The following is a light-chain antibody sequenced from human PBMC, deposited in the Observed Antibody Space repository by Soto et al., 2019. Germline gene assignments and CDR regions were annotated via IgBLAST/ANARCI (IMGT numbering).Light chain of an antibody. V-gene: IGKV1-39*01. CDR1: QIISRH. CDR2: DAS. Sequence: DIQMTQSPSSLSASVGDRVTITCRASQIISRHLNWYQQRPGKAPGLLISDASSLRSGVPSRFSGSGSGTDFTLTISSLQPEDFATYYCQQSHTNSVTFGPGTKLEIK. J-gene: IGKJ2*01. CDR3: QQSHTNSVT.